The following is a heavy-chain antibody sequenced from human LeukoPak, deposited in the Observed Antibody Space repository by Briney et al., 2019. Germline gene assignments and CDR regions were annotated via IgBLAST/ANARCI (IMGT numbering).Heavy chain of an antibody. CDR3: ARDLAVPGTARGY. CDR2: INTNTGNP. Sequence: ASVKVPCKASGYTFSAYDISWMRQAPGQGLEWMGGINTNTGNPTYAQGFTGRFVFSLDSSVSTAYLQIDSVEAEDTAVYFCARDLAVPGTARGYWGQGTLVTVSS. V-gene: IGHV7-4-1*01. D-gene: IGHD6-19*01. J-gene: IGHJ4*02. CDR1: GYTFSAYD.